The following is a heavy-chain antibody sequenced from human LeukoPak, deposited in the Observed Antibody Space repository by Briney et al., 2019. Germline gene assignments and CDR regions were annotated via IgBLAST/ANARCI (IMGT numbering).Heavy chain of an antibody. D-gene: IGHD6-13*01. J-gene: IGHJ3*02. Sequence: SGPTLVKPTQTLTLTCTFSGFSLSTSGVGVGWIRQPPGKALEWLALIYWNDDKRYSPSLKSRLTNTKDTSKNQVVLTMTNMDPVDTATYYCAHMKVKQQKWAFDIWGQGTMVTVSS. CDR1: GFSLSTSGVG. V-gene: IGHV2-5*01. CDR2: IYWNDDK. CDR3: AHMKVKQQKWAFDI.